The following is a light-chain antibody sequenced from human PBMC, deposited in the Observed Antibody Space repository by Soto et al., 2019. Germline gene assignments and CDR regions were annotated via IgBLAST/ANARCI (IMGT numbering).Light chain of an antibody. CDR3: SAYAGSNSLI. V-gene: IGLV2-8*01. CDR1: SSDVGGYKF. CDR2: DVT. J-gene: IGLJ2*01. Sequence: QSALTQPPSASGSPGQSVTISCTGTSSDVGGYKFVSWYQRLPGKAPKLIIYDVTRRPPGVPDRFSGSKSGNTASLTVSGLHAEDEGDDYCSAYAGSNSLIFGGGTKLTVL.